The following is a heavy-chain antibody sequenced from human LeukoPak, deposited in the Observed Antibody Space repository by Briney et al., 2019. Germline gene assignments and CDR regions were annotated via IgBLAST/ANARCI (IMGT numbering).Heavy chain of an antibody. CDR3: ARDRTVPRYYYYYMDV. CDR2: IYYSGST. CDR1: GGSISTTSYY. D-gene: IGHD1-1*01. V-gene: IGHV4-39*02. J-gene: IGHJ6*03. Sequence: SETLSLTCTVSGGSISTTSYYWGWIRQPPGKGLEWIGNIYYSGSTYYNPSLKSRVAMSVDTSNNQFSLKLNSVTAADTAVYYCARDRTVPRYYYYYMDVWGKGTTVTVSS.